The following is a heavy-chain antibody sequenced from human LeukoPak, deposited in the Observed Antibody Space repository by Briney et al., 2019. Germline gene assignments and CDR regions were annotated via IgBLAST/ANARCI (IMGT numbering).Heavy chain of an antibody. CDR3: AKDLRSGSGSLYFDY. CDR2: IRYDGSNK. V-gene: IGHV3-30*02. J-gene: IGHJ4*02. D-gene: IGHD3-10*01. Sequence: PGGSLRLSCAASGFTFSSYGMHWVRQAPGKGLEWVAFIRYDGSNKYYADSVKGRFTISRDNSKNTLYLQMNSLRAEDTAVYYCAKDLRSGSGSLYFDYWGQGTLVTVSS. CDR1: GFTFSSYG.